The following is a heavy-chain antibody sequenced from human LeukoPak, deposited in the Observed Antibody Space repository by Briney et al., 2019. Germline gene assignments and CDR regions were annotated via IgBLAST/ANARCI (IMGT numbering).Heavy chain of an antibody. D-gene: IGHD7-27*01. CDR1: GYTFTSYA. CDR3: ARDTPLTGDVDL. CDR2: INPNSGGT. J-gene: IGHJ2*01. Sequence: ASVKVSCKASGYTFTSYAMNWVRQAPGQGLEWMGWINPNSGGTNYAQKFQGRVTMTRDTSISTAYMELSRLRSDDTAVYYCARDTPLTGDVDLWGRGTLVTVSS. V-gene: IGHV1-2*02.